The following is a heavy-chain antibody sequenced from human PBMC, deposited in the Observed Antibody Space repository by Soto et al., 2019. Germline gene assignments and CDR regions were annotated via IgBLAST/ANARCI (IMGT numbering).Heavy chain of an antibody. CDR3: AAGGGFIRGRMVSFDP. V-gene: IGHV4-38-2*02. J-gene: IGHJ5*02. CDR1: GYSISSGSY. D-gene: IGHD2-8*01. CDR2: IYHGGTT. Sequence: PSETLSLTCTVSGYSISSGSYWAWIRQPPGKGPEWIASIYHGGTTFYNPSLKSRITISVDTSNNQFSLNLTSVTAADTAVYYCAAGGGFIRGRMVSFDPWGPGTLVTVSS.